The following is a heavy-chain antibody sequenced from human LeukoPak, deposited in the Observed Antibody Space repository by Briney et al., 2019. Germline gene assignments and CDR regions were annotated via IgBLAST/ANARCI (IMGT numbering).Heavy chain of an antibody. J-gene: IGHJ1*01. CDR2: IYPGDSDT. CDR3: ARERGYYDFWSGYYEEYFQH. Sequence: GESLKISCKGSGYSFTSYWIGWVRQMPGKGLEWMGIIYPGDSDTRYSPSFQGQVTISADKSISTAYLQWSSLKASDTAMYYCARERGYYDFWSGYYEEYFQHWGQGTLVTVSS. D-gene: IGHD3-3*01. CDR1: GYSFTSYW. V-gene: IGHV5-51*01.